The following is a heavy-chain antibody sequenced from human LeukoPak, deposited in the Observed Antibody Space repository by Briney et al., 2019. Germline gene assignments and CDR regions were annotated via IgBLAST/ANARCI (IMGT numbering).Heavy chain of an antibody. CDR3: ARRHWNDAFHI. CDR2: MNHNSGNT. Sequence: ASVKVSCKASGYTFTSHDSNWVRQATGQGLEWMGWMNHNSGNTGYAQKFQGRVTMTRNTSTSTAYMELSSLRSEDTAVYYCARRHWNDAFHIWGQGTMVSVSS. D-gene: IGHD1-1*01. J-gene: IGHJ3*02. CDR1: GYTFTSHD. V-gene: IGHV1-8*01.